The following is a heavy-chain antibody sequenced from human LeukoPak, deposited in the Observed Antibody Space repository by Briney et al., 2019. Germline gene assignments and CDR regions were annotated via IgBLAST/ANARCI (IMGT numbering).Heavy chain of an antibody. J-gene: IGHJ4*02. V-gene: IGHV1-3*03. CDR3: ARSYYDSSGYYANFDY. Sequence: ASVKVSCKASGYTFTSYGISWVRQAPGQRLEWMGWINAGNGNTKYSQEFQGRVTITRDTSASTAYMELSSLRSEDMAVYYCARSYYDSSGYYANFDYWGQGTLVTVSS. CDR1: GYTFTSYG. D-gene: IGHD3-22*01. CDR2: INAGNGNT.